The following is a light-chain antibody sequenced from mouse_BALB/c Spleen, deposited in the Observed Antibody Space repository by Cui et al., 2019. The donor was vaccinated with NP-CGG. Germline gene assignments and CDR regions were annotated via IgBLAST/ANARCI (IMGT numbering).Light chain of an antibody. CDR2: GTN. J-gene: IGLJ1*01. Sequence: QAGVTNEPSLTTSPGETVTLTCRSSTGAVTTSNYANWVQEKPDHLFTGLIGGTNNRTPGVPARFSGSLIGDKAALTITGAQTEDEAIYFCALWYSNHWVFGGGTKLTVL. CDR3: ALWYSNHWV. CDR1: TGAVTTSNY. V-gene: IGLV1*01.